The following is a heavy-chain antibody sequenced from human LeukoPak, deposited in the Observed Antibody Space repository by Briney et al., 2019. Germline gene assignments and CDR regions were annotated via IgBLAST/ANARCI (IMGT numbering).Heavy chain of an antibody. CDR3: ARGPPHPSRSYSSSWYAPRGWFDP. V-gene: IGHV4-31*03. J-gene: IGHJ5*02. CDR1: GGSISSGGYY. CDR2: IYYSGST. Sequence: PSQTLSLTCTVSGGSISSGGYYWSWNRQHPGKGLEWIGYIYYSGSTYYNPSLKSRVTISVDTSKNQFSLKLSSVTAADTAVYYCARGPPHPSRSYSSSWYAPRGWFDPWGQGTLVTVSS. D-gene: IGHD6-13*01.